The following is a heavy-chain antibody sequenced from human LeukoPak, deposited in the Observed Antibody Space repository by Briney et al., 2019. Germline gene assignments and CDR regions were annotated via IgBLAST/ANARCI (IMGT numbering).Heavy chain of an antibody. Sequence: ASVKVSCKASGYTFTGYYMHWVRQAPGQGLEWMGWINPNSGGTNYAQKFQGRVTMTRDTSISTAYMELSRLRSDDTAVYYCARDFQLLMNYFDYWGQGTLVTVSS. CDR1: GYTFTGYY. D-gene: IGHD2-2*01. J-gene: IGHJ4*02. CDR3: ARDFQLLMNYFDY. CDR2: INPNSGGT. V-gene: IGHV1-2*02.